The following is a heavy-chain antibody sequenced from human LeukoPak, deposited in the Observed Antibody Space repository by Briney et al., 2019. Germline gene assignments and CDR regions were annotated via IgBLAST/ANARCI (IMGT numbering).Heavy chain of an antibody. CDR1: GYTFTGYY. D-gene: IGHD2-2*01. J-gene: IGHJ5*02. V-gene: IGHV1-2*02. CDR3: ARDRGYCSSTSCPPHWFDP. CDR2: INPNSGGT. Sequence: ASVKVSCKASGYTFTGYYMHWVRRAPGQGLEWMGWINPNSGGTNYAQKFQGRVTMTRDTSISTAYMELSRLRSDDTAVYYCARDRGYCSSTSCPPHWFDPWGQGTLVTVSS.